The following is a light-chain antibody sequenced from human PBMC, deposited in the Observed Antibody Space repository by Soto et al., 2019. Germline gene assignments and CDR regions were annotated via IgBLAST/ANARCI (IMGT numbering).Light chain of an antibody. V-gene: IGKV3-15*01. CDR3: QQYGNSWT. J-gene: IGKJ1*01. CDR2: GAS. CDR1: QSVSSN. Sequence: EIVMTQSPATLSVSPGERATLSCRASQSVSSNLAWYQQKPGQAPTLLIYGASARATGIPARFSGSGSGTDFTLTISRLEPEDFAVYYCQQYGNSWTFGQGTKVEIK.